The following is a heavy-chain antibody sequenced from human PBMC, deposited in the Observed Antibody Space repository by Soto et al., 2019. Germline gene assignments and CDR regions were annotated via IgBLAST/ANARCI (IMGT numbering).Heavy chain of an antibody. V-gene: IGHV3-48*03. CDR2: ISSGGSTI. J-gene: IGHJ4*02. CDR1: GFTFSSYE. D-gene: IGHD3-16*02. Sequence: PGGSLRLSCAASGFTFSSYEMNWFRQAPGKGLEWVSYISSGGSTIYYADSVRGRFTISRDNAKNSLYLQMNSLRAEDTAVYYCARDDSGYPSYFHYWGQGTLVTVSS. CDR3: ARDDSGYPSYFHY.